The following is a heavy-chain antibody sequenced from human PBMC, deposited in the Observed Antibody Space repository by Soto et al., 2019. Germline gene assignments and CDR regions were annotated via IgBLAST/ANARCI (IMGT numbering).Heavy chain of an antibody. J-gene: IGHJ6*02. Sequence: PSETLSLTCTVSGGSISSYYWSWIRRPAGKGLEWIGRIYTSGSTNYNPSLKSRVTMSVDTSKNQFSLKLSSVTAADTAVYYCARLRGYSSSSAWETYYYYGMDVWGQGTTVTVSS. V-gene: IGHV4-4*07. CDR2: IYTSGST. CDR3: ARLRGYSSSSAWETYYYYGMDV. D-gene: IGHD6-6*01. CDR1: GGSISSYY.